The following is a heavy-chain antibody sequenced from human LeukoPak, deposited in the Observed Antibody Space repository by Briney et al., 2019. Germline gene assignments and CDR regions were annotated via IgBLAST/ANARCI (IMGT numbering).Heavy chain of an antibody. Sequence: GGSLRLSCAASGFTFSNSAMSWVRQAPGKGLEWVSTLSGSGITTYYADSVKGRFTISSDNSKNTLYLQMNSLRAEDTAVYYCAKGIYSSGWSYFDYWGHGTLVTVSS. V-gene: IGHV3-23*01. CDR1: GFTFSNSA. J-gene: IGHJ4*01. CDR3: AKGIYSSGWSYFDY. D-gene: IGHD6-19*01. CDR2: LSGSGITT.